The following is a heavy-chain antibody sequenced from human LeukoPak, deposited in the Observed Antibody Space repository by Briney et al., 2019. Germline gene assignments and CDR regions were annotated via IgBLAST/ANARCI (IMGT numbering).Heavy chain of an antibody. CDR2: ISAYNGNT. J-gene: IGHJ3*02. Sequence: ASVKVSCKASGYTFTTYGFSWVRQAPGQGLEWMGWISAYNGNTNYAQKLQGRVTMTTDTSTSTAYMELRSLRSDDTAVYYCARDPERDYGDYFYGLAFDIWGQGTMVTVSS. CDR1: GYTFTTYG. D-gene: IGHD4-17*01. CDR3: ARDPERDYGDYFYGLAFDI. V-gene: IGHV1-18*01.